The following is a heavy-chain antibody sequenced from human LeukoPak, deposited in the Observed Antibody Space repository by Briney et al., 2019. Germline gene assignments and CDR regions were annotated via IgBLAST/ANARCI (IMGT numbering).Heavy chain of an antibody. D-gene: IGHD5-12*01. V-gene: IGHV1-2*02. CDR3: ARDGSLDY. CDR2: INPNSGGT. J-gene: IGHJ4*02. CDR1: GYTFTDYY. Sequence: ASVKVSCKASGYTFTDYYMHWLRQAPGQGLEWMGWINPNSGGTNYAQKFQGRVTMTRDTSISTAYMELSRLKSDDTAVYCCARDGSLDYWGQGTLVTVSS.